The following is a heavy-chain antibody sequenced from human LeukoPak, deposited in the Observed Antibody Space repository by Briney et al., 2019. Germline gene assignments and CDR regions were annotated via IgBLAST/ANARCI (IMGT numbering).Heavy chain of an antibody. Sequence: SQTLSLTCTVSGGSISSGSYYWSWVRQPAGKGLEWIGRSYTSGSTNYNPSLKSRVTISVDTSKNPFSLKLRSVTAADTAVYYCARDRCSSTSCYLAYYYYGMDVWGQGTTVTVSS. J-gene: IGHJ6*02. D-gene: IGHD2-2*01. V-gene: IGHV4-61*02. CDR1: GGSISSGSYY. CDR3: ARDRCSSTSCYLAYYYYGMDV. CDR2: SYTSGST.